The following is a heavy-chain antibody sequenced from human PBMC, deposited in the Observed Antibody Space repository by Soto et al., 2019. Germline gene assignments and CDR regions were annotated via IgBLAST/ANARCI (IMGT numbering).Heavy chain of an antibody. V-gene: IGHV3-15*01. Sequence: EVQLVESGGGLVKPGGSLRLSCAASGFTFSNAWMSWVGQAPGKGLEWVGRIKSKTDGGTTDYAAPVKGRFTISRDDSKNTLYLHMNSLKTEDTAVYYCTHAFVAVAGTGYWGQGTLVTVSS. CDR2: IKSKTDGGTT. D-gene: IGHD6-19*01. J-gene: IGHJ4*02. CDR1: GFTFSNAW. CDR3: THAFVAVAGTGY.